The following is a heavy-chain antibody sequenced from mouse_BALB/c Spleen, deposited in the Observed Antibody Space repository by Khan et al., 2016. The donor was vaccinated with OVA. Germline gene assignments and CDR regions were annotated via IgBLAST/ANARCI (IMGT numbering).Heavy chain of an antibody. CDR3: ARPYYGSAWFAY. V-gene: IGHV2-9*02. Sequence: QVQLKESGPGLVAPSQTLSITCTVSGFSLTTYGVHWVRQPPGKGLEWLGVMWAGGSTNYNSALMSRLSIIKDNSKSQVFLKMNSLQTDDTAIYYCARPYYGSAWFAYWGQGTLVTVSA. CDR1: GFSLTTYG. CDR2: MWAGGST. D-gene: IGHD1-1*01. J-gene: IGHJ3*01.